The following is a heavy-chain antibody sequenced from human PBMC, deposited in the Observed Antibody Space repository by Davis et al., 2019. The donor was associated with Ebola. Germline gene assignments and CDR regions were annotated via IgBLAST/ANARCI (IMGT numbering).Heavy chain of an antibody. V-gene: IGHV4-59*08. CDR1: GVSISRHY. CDR3: ARRVEMTIGGNYNWFDT. Sequence: PSETLSLTCTVSGVSISRHYWSWIRQPPGKRLEWIGSIYYTGSTNYNPSLESRVTISVDTSKNQFSLSLSSVTAADTAVYYCARRVEMTIGGNYNWFDTWGQGALVTVSS. CDR2: IYYTGST. J-gene: IGHJ5*02. D-gene: IGHD4/OR15-4a*01.